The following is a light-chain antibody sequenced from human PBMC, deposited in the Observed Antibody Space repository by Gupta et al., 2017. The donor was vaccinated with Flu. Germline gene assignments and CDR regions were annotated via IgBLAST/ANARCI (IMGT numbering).Light chain of an antibody. Sequence: YVLTQAPSVSVAPGQTARISCGGNYIGSKSVHWYRQKPGQAPVLVVYDDNDRPSGIPARFSGSMPEDTATLTISRVEVGDGADYYCQVWDNDSVFFGGGTKLTVL. J-gene: IGLJ2*01. V-gene: IGLV3-21*02. CDR3: QVWDNDSVF. CDR1: YIGSKS. CDR2: DDN.